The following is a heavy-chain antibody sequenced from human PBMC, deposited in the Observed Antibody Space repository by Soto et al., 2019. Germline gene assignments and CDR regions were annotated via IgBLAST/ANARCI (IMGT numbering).Heavy chain of an antibody. CDR2: MNPNSGNT. J-gene: IGHJ5*02. CDR3: ARRLLRFLEWRFDP. V-gene: IGHV1-8*01. D-gene: IGHD3-3*01. Sequence: ASVKVSCKASGYTFTSYDINWVRQATGQGLEWMGWMNPNSGNTGYAQKFQGRVTMTRNTSISTAYMELSSLRSEDTAVYYCARRLLRFLEWRFDPWGQGTLVTVSS. CDR1: GYTFTSYD.